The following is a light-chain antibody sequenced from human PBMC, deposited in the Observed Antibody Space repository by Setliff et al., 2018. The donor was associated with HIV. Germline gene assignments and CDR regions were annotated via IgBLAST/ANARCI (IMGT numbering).Light chain of an antibody. Sequence: QSALTQPPPVSGSPGQSVTISCTGTSSDVGGYNSVSWYQQSPGTAPKLMISDVTTRPSGVPDRFSGSKSGNTASLTISRLRAEDEADYYCSSYTSANTWVFGTGTKVTVL. V-gene: IGLV2-18*02. J-gene: IGLJ1*01. CDR1: SSDVGGYNS. CDR2: DVT. CDR3: SSYTSANTWV.